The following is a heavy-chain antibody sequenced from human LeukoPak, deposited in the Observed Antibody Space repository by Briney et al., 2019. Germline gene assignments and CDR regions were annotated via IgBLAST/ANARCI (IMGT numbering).Heavy chain of an antibody. CDR3: ARRLTSGSYSLDY. Sequence: SETLSLTCTVSGGSISSSSHYWGWIRQPPGKGLEWIGSIYSSGSTYYNPSLKSRVTISVDTPKNQFSLNLRSVTAADTAVYYCARRLTSGSYSLDYWGQGTLVAVSS. V-gene: IGHV4-39*01. D-gene: IGHD3-10*01. CDR2: IYSSGST. J-gene: IGHJ4*02. CDR1: GGSISSSSHY.